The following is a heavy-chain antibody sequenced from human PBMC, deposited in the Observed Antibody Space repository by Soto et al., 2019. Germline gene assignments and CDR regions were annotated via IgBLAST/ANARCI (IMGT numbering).Heavy chain of an antibody. D-gene: IGHD3-3*01. V-gene: IGHV3-30-3*01. J-gene: IGHJ4*02. CDR1: GFTFSSYA. CDR3: ARREAEFSNYDFWGGYSYYFDY. CDR2: ISYDGSNK. Sequence: QVQLVESGGGVVQPGRSLRLSCAASGFTFSSYAMHWVRQAPGKGLEWVAVISYDGSNKYYADSVKGRFTISRDNSKNTLYLQMNSLRAEDTAVYYCARREAEFSNYDFWGGYSYYFDYWGQGTLVTVSS.